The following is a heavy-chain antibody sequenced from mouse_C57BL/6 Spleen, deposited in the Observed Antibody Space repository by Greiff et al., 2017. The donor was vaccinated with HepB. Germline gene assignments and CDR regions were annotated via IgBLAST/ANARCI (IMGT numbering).Heavy chain of an antibody. J-gene: IGHJ1*03. CDR3: ARKGDYYYGSSFYWYFDV. V-gene: IGHV1-55*01. CDR2: IYPGSGST. Sequence: QVQLQQPGAELVKPGASVKMSCKASGYTFTSYWITWVKQRPGQGLEWIGDIYPGSGSTNYNEKFKSKATLTVDTSSSTAYMQLSSLTSEDSAVYYCARKGDYYYGSSFYWYFDVWGTGTTVTVAS. CDR1: GYTFTSYW. D-gene: IGHD1-1*01.